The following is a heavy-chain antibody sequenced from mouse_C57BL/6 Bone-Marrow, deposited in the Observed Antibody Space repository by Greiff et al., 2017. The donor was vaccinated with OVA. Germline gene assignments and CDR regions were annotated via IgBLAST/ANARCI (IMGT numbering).Heavy chain of an antibody. CDR2: IYPGSGST. CDR3: AREEFITTVVAP. CDR1: GYTFTSYW. D-gene: IGHD1-1*01. Sequence: QVQLQQPGAELVKPGASVKMSCKASGYTFTSYWITWVKQRPGQGLEWIGDIYPGSGSTNYNEKFKSKATLTVDTSSSTAYTQLSSLTSEDSAVYYCAREEFITTVVAPWGQGTLVTVSA. J-gene: IGHJ3*01. V-gene: IGHV1-55*01.